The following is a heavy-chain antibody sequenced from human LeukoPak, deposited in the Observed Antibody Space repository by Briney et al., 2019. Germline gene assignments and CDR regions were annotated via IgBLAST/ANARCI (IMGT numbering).Heavy chain of an antibody. D-gene: IGHD1-1*01. Sequence: GESLKISCKGSGYSFTTYWIGWVRQLPGKGLECMGIIYPGDSDTRYSPSFQGQVTISADKSISTAYLQWSSLKASDTAMYYCARHETGPYFDYWGQGTLVTVSS. CDR3: ARHETGPYFDY. J-gene: IGHJ4*02. CDR1: GYSFTTYW. CDR2: IYPGDSDT. V-gene: IGHV5-51*01.